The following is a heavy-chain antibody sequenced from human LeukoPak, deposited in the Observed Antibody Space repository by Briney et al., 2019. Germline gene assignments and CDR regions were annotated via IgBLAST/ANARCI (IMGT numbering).Heavy chain of an antibody. V-gene: IGHV4-34*01. CDR3: ARTRLWYSSSLLFDY. CDR1: GGSFSGHY. D-gene: IGHD6-13*01. CDR2: INHSGST. J-gene: IGHJ4*02. Sequence: PSETLSLTCAVYGGSFSGHYWSWIRQPPGKGLEWIGEINHSGSTNYNPSLKSRVTISVDTSKNQFSLKLSSVTAADTAVYYCARTRLWYSSSLLFDYWGQGTLVTVSS.